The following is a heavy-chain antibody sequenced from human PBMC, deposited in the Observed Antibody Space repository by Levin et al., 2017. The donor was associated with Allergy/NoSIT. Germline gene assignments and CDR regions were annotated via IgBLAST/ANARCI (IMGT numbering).Heavy chain of an antibody. Sequence: SETLSLTCAVSSGSISSSNWWSWVRQSPGKGLEWIGEIYHSGSSNYNPSLKSRVTISLDKSKNQFSLRLSSVTAADTAVYYCARASYRTYYYDSDGHYFDSWGQGTLVSVSS. V-gene: IGHV4-4*02. CDR3: ARASYRTYYYDSDGHYFDS. CDR1: SGSISSSNW. CDR2: IYHSGSS. J-gene: IGHJ4*02. D-gene: IGHD3-22*01.